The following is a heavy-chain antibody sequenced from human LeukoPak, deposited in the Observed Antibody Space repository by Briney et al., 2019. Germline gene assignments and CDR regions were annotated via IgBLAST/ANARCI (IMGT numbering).Heavy chain of an antibody. CDR2: IRSKAYGGTT. D-gene: IGHD5-12*01. CDR1: GFTFGDYA. V-gene: IGHV3-49*04. CDR3: TTYDPSNYYGMDV. Sequence: SGGSLRLSCTASGFTFGDYAMTWVRQAPGKGLEWVGFIRSKAYGGTTEFAASVKGRLTISRDDSKSIAYLQMNSLKTEDTAVYYCTTYDPSNYYGMDVWGQGTTVTVS. J-gene: IGHJ6*02.